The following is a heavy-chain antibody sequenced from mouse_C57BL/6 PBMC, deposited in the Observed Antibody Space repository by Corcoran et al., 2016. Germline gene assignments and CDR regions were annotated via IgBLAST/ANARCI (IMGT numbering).Heavy chain of an antibody. D-gene: IGHD1-1*01. Sequence: QIQLVQSGPELKKPGETVKISCKASGYTFTTYGMSWVKQAPGKGLKWMGWINTYSGVPTYADDFKGRFAFSLETSASTAYLQINNLKNEDTATYFCARYGGNWYFDVWGTGTTVTVSS. V-gene: IGHV9-3*01. CDR1: GYTFTTYG. J-gene: IGHJ1*03. CDR3: ARYGGNWYFDV. CDR2: INTYSGVP.